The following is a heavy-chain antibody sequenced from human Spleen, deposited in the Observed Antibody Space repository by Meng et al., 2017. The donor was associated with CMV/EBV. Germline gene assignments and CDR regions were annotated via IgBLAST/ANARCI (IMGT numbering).Heavy chain of an antibody. CDR3: ARDVANYDSSDYYRTLDL. CDR1: ACYF. Sequence: ACYFWSWIREPPGKGLGWTGYIFYTGDTNSNPSLKGRVVISVDTSKNQFFLRLRSATAADTAVYYCARDVANYDSSDYYRTLDLWSQGTLVTVSS. J-gene: IGHJ4*02. CDR2: IFYTGDT. V-gene: IGHV4-61*01. D-gene: IGHD3-22*01.